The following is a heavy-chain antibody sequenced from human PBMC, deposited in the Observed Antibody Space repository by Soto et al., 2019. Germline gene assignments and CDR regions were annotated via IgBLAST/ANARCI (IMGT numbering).Heavy chain of an antibody. V-gene: IGHV1-69*01. J-gene: IGHJ3*02. CDR2: IIPIFGTA. D-gene: IGHD3-22*01. CDR1: GGTFSSYA. Sequence: QVQLVQSGAEVKKPGSSMKVSCKASGGTFSSYAISWVRQAPGQGLEWMGGIIPIFGTANYAQKFQGRVTITADESTSTAYMELSSLRSEDTAVYYCARVETYYYDSSGYSYDAFDIWGQGTMVTVSS. CDR3: ARVETYYYDSSGYSYDAFDI.